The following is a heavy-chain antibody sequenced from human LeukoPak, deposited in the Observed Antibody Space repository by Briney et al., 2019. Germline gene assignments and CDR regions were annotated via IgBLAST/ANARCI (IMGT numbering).Heavy chain of an antibody. CDR2: IYTSGST. CDR1: GGSISSYY. CDR3: ARDLERFDYGMDV. J-gene: IGHJ6*02. Sequence: SETLSLTCTVSGGSISSYYWSWLRQPAGKGLEWIGRIYTSGSTNYNPSLKSRVTMSVDTSKNQFSLKLSSVTAADTAVYYCARDLERFDYGMDVWGQGTTVTVSS. V-gene: IGHV4-4*07. D-gene: IGHD3-3*01.